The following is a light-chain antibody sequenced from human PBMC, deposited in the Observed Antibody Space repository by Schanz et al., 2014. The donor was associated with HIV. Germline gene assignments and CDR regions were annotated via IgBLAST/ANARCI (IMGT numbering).Light chain of an antibody. CDR2: SNN. Sequence: QSVLTQPPSTSGAPGQRVTISCSGGSSNIGSEPVNWYQQLPGTAPRLLIYSNNQRPSGVPDRFSASKSGTSASLAISGLRSEDEASYYCSTWDDSLSGRLFGGGTKLTVL. V-gene: IGLV1-47*02. J-gene: IGLJ2*01. CDR1: SSNIGSEP. CDR3: STWDDSLSGRL.